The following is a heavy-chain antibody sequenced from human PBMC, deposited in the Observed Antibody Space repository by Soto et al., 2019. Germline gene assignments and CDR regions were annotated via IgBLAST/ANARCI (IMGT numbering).Heavy chain of an antibody. CDR2: IGPESGAT. J-gene: IGHJ4*02. V-gene: IGHV1-2*02. Sequence: ASVKVSCKASGYTFTGHYIHWLRQAPEQGPEWMGEIGPESGATRYAQRFQGRVTMTRDMSITTVYMELNNLSPDDTAVYYCGRGRSGQIVVFYWGQGTPVTVSS. D-gene: IGHD1-26*01. CDR1: GYTFTGHY. CDR3: GRGRSGQIVVFY.